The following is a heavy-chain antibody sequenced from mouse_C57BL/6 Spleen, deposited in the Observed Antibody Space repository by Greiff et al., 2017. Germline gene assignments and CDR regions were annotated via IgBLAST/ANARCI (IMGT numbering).Heavy chain of an antibody. J-gene: IGHJ2*01. CDR3: ERSIYYGSSSHFDY. CDR2: IDPNSGGT. CDR1: GYTFTSYW. V-gene: IGHV1-72*01. D-gene: IGHD1-1*01. Sequence: VQLQQPGAELVKPGASVKLSCKASGYTFTSYWMHWVQQRPGRGLEWIGRIDPNSGGTKYNEKFKGKATLTVDKPSSTAYMQLSSLTSEDSAVYYCERSIYYGSSSHFDYWGQGTTLTVSS.